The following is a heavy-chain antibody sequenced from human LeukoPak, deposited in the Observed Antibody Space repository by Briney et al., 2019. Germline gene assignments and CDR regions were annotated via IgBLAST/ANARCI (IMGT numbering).Heavy chain of an antibody. CDR3: ARGRSTVTTNQGAFDI. D-gene: IGHD4-17*01. V-gene: IGHV4-34*01. J-gene: IGHJ3*02. CDR2: INHSGST. Sequence: ASETLSLTCAVYGGSFSGYYWSWIRQPPGKGLEWIGEINHSGSTNYNPSLKSRVTISVDTSKNQFSLKLSSVTAADTAVYYCARGRSTVTTNQGAFDIWGQGTMVTTSS. CDR1: GGSFSGYY.